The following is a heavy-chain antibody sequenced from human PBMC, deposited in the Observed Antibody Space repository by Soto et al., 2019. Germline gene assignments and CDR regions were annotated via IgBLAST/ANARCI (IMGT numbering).Heavy chain of an antibody. CDR3: ARDYYDSSGYWLRAFDI. CDR2: IYYSGST. Sequence: SETLSLTCTVSGGSISSYYWSWIRQPPGKGLEWIGYIYYSGSTNYNPSLKSRVTISVDTSKNQFSLKLSSVTAADTAVYYCARDYYDSSGYWLRAFDIWGQGTMVTVSS. D-gene: IGHD3-22*01. CDR1: GGSISSYY. J-gene: IGHJ3*02. V-gene: IGHV4-59*01.